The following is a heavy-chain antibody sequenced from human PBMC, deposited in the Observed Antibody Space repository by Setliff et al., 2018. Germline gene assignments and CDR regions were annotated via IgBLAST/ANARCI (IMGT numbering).Heavy chain of an antibody. V-gene: IGHV4-4*07. CDR1: GDSISNYY. D-gene: IGHD5-12*01. Sequence: SETLSLTCTVSGDSISNYYWIRQTAGKGLEWIGSIYAGEATYYNPSLESRVVISVDSSKKRFSLKVSSVTAADTAVYYCARGRVEMATITPFDYWGQGTLVTVSS. CDR2: IYAGEAT. CDR3: ARGRVEMATITPFDY. J-gene: IGHJ4*02.